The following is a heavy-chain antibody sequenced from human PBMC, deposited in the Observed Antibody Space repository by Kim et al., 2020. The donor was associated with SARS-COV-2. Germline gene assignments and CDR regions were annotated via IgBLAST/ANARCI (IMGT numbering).Heavy chain of an antibody. CDR3: ARRDSSGWNFDP. J-gene: IGHJ5*02. V-gene: IGHV5-51*01. Sequence: RYSPSFQDQVSMSADKSISTAYLQWSSLKASDTAMYYCARRDSSGWNFDPWGQGTLVIVSS. D-gene: IGHD6-19*01.